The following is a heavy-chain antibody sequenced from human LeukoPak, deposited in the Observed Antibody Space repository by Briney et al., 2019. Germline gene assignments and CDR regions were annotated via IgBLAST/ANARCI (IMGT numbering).Heavy chain of an antibody. D-gene: IGHD5-18*01. J-gene: IGHJ4*02. Sequence: ASVKVSCKASGGTFSSYAISWVRQAPGQGLEWMGWINPNSGGTNYAQKFQGRVTMTSDTSISTAYMELSSLRSDDTAVYYCARDRLPHYTAWIDYWGQGTLVTVSS. CDR3: ARDRLPHYTAWIDY. V-gene: IGHV1-2*02. CDR1: GGTFSSYA. CDR2: INPNSGGT.